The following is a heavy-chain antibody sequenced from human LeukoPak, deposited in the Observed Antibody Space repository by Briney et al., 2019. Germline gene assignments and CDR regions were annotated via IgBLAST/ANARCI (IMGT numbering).Heavy chain of an antibody. V-gene: IGHV3-48*01. D-gene: IGHD3-10*01. CDR2: ISSSSSTI. CDR1: GFTFSSYS. Sequence: GGSLRLSCAASGFTFSSYSMNWVRQAPGKGLEWVSYISSSSSTIYYADSVKGRFTTSRDNAKTSLYLQMNSLRAEDTAVYYCARSRGGGPPVFDYWGQGTLVTVSS. CDR3: ARSRGGGPPVFDY. J-gene: IGHJ4*02.